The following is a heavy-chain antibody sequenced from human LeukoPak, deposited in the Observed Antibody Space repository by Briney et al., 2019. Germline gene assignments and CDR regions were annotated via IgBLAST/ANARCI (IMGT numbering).Heavy chain of an antibody. J-gene: IGHJ4*02. CDR2: INQRGST. CDR1: GGSFSVYY. CDR3: ARGEYYYDSSGYYNSFRLEY. V-gene: IGHV4-34*01. Sequence: PSETLSLTCAVYGGSFSVYYLSWSRQPPGKGRGWMGEINQRGSTNYNPSLKSRVTISVDTSKHRFSLKCSSVTAAYRALYCIARGEYYYDSSGYYNSFRLEYWGQGTLVTVSS. D-gene: IGHD3-22*01.